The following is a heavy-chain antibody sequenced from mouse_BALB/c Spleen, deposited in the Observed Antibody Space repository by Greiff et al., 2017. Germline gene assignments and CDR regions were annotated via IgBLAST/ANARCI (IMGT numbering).Heavy chain of an antibody. V-gene: IGHV1-4*02. D-gene: IGHD2-14*01. CDR1: GYTFTSYT. J-gene: IGHJ2*01. CDR2: INPSSGYT. CDR3: ARREDYYRYFDY. Sequence: QVQLQQSAAELARPGASVKMSCKASGYTFTSYTMHWVKQRPGQGLEWIGYINPSSGYTEYNQKFKDKTTLTADKSSSTAYMELSSLTSEDSAVYYCARREDYYRYFDYWGQGTTLTVAS.